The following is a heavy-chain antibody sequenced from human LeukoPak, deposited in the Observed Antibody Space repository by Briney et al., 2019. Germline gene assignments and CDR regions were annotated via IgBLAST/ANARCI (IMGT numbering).Heavy chain of an antibody. Sequence: GGSLRLSCAASGFTFSTYAMSWVRQTPGKGLEWVSGISGSGGSTYYADSVKGRFTISRDNFKNALYLQMNGLRAEDTAVYYCAKEATTTYFDHWGQGTLVTVSS. V-gene: IGHV3-23*01. CDR2: ISGSGGST. CDR1: GFTFSTYA. J-gene: IGHJ4*02. D-gene: IGHD4-17*01. CDR3: AKEATTTYFDH.